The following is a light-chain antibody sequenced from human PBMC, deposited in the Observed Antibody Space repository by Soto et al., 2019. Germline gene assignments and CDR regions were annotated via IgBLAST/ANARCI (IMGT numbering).Light chain of an antibody. CDR2: DAS. CDR3: QQYKNWPPPT. CDR1: QSVDSH. V-gene: IGKV3-11*01. Sequence: IVLTQSPATLSLSPGERATLSCRASQSVDSHLAWYQQKPGQAPRLLIYDASNRATGIPVRVSGSGSETDFSLTISSLEPEDFAVYYCQQYKNWPPPTFGGGTKVQIK. J-gene: IGKJ4*01.